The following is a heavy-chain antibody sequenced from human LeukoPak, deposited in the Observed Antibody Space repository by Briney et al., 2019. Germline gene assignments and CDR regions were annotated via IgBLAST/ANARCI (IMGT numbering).Heavy chain of an antibody. CDR2: INPSGGST. CDR1: EYTFTGYY. J-gene: IGHJ4*02. Sequence: GASVKVSCKASEYTFTGYYMHWVRQAPGQGLEWMGIINPSGGSTSYAQKFQGRVTMTRDMSTSTVYMELSSLRSEDTAVYYCARVVYDSSGYDYWGQGTLVTVSS. CDR3: ARVVYDSSGYDY. V-gene: IGHV1-46*01. D-gene: IGHD3-22*01.